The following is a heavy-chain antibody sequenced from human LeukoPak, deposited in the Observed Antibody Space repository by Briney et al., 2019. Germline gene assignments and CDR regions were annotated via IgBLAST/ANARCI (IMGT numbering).Heavy chain of an antibody. CDR1: GYIFTSNY. CDR2: INPSGGGT. CDR3: ARDLMYSNCVNWFDP. Sequence: ASVKVSCKASGYIFTSNYIHWVRQAPGQGLEWMGIINPSGGGTTYAQKFQGRVTMTRDLSTSTVYMELSSLRSEDTAVYHCARDLMYSNCVNWFDPWGQGTLVTVSS. V-gene: IGHV1-46*01. D-gene: IGHD4-11*01. J-gene: IGHJ5*02.